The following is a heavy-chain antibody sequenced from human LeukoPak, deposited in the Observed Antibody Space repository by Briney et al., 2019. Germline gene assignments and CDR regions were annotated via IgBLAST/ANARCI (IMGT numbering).Heavy chain of an antibody. D-gene: IGHD6-13*01. J-gene: IGHJ3*02. CDR2: IYSGGST. CDR1: GFTVSSNY. CDR3: AKGIAAAKNDAFDI. Sequence: GGSLRLSCAASGFTVSSNYMSWVRQAPGEGLEWVSVIYSGGSTYYADSVKGRFTISRDNSKNTLYLQMNSLRAEDTAVYYCAKGIAAAKNDAFDIWGQGTMVTVSS. V-gene: IGHV3-66*01.